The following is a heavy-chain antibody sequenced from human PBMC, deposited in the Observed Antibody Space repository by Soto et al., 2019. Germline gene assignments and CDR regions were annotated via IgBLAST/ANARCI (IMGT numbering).Heavy chain of an antibody. J-gene: IGHJ6*03. CDR2: IKSKTDGGTT. CDR3: EKVTDNYYYNMYV. CDR1: GFNFNYAW. V-gene: IGHV3-15*01. Sequence: PGGSLRLSCAASGFNFNYAWMNWVRQAPGKGLEWVGRIKSKTDGGTTDYAAPVKGRFTISRDDSKNALYLHMNSLKTEDTAVYYCEKVTDNYYYNMYVWGKGTPVTVS.